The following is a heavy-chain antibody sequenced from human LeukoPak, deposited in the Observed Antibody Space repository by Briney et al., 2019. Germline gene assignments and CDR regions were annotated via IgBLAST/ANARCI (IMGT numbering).Heavy chain of an antibody. J-gene: IGHJ4*02. V-gene: IGHV4-59*08. CDR2: IYYTGST. CDR3: ARRVTRQSYYFDY. Sequence: SETLSLTCSVSNGSVSGYYWSWIRQPPGKGLEWIGYIYYTGSTHFNPSLETRLTISLDASKNQFSLKLSPVTAADTAVYYCARRVTRQSYYFDYWGQGTLVTVSS. D-gene: IGHD5/OR15-5a*01. CDR1: NGSVSGYY.